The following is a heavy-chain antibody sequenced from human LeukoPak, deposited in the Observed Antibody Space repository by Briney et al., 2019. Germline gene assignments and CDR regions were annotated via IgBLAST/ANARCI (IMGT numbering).Heavy chain of an antibody. J-gene: IGHJ4*02. CDR2: ISGSGGST. V-gene: IGHV3-23*01. D-gene: IGHD5-12*01. CDR1: GFTFSSYA. Sequence: GGSLRLSCAASGFTFSSYAMSWVRQAPGKGLEWVSAISGSGGSTYYADSVKGRFTISRDNSKNTLYLQMNSLRAVDTAIYYCAKAGDIVTTIPFDYWGQGTLVTVSS. CDR3: AKAGDIVTTIPFDY.